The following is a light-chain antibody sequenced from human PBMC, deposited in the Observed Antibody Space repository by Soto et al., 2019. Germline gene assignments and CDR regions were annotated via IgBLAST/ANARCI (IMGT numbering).Light chain of an antibody. CDR2: GAS. J-gene: IGKJ5*01. V-gene: IGKV3-20*01. CDR3: QQYGSSPPIT. Sequence: EIVLTQSPGTLSLSPGERATLSCRASHSVSSSYLAWYQQKPGQAPRLLIYGASSRATGIPDRFSGSGSGTDFTLLSSRLQPEDFAVYYCQQYGSSPPITFGQGTRLEIK. CDR1: HSVSSSY.